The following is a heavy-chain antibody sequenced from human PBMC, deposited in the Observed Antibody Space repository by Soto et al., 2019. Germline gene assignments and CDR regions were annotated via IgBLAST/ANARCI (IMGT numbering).Heavy chain of an antibody. V-gene: IGHV4-31*03. J-gene: IGHJ5*02. CDR2: IYYSGST. CDR1: GGSISSGGYY. D-gene: IGHD3-10*01. CDR3: ARDRELLWFGETKGNWFDP. Sequence: NPSETLSLTCTVSGGSISSGGYYWSWIRQHPGKGMEWIGYIYYSGSTYYNPSLKSRVTISVDTSKNQFSLKLSSVTAADTAVYYCARDRELLWFGETKGNWFDPWGQGTLVTVSS.